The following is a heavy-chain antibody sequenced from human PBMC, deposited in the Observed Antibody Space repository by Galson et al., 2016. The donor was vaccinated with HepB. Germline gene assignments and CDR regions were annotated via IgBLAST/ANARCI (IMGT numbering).Heavy chain of an antibody. J-gene: IGHJ6*02. V-gene: IGHV3-64*02. CDR2: ISSDGGST. CDR3: ASPVYGDDSSYAAYGLDV. Sequence: SLRLSCAASGFTFRPFAMHWVRQAPGKGLEYVSGISSDGGSTFYADSVKDRFTVSRDNSKNTLYLQMGSLRADDMAVYYCASPVYGDDSSYAAYGLDVGGQGTTV. D-gene: IGHD4-17*01. CDR1: GFTFRPFA.